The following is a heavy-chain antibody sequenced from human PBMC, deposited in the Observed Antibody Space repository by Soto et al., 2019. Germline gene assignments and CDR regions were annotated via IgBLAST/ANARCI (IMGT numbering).Heavy chain of an antibody. V-gene: IGHV3-21*01. CDR3: ARVGWHPYDAFDI. J-gene: IGHJ3*02. CDR1: GFTFSSYS. D-gene: IGHD6-19*01. CDR2: ISSSSSYI. Sequence: PGGSLRLSCAASGFTFSSYSMNWVRQAPGKGLEWVSSISSSSSYIYYADSVKGRFTISRDNAKNSLYLQMNSLRAEDTAVYYCARVGWHPYDAFDIWGQGTMVTVSS.